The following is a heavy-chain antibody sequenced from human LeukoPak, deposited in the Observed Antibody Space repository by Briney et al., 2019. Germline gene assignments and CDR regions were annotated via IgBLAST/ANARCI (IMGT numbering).Heavy chain of an antibody. V-gene: IGHV1-8*01. J-gene: IGHJ4*02. D-gene: IGHD5-12*01. CDR2: MNPNSGNT. Sequence: ASVKVSCKASGYTFTSYDINWVRQATGQGLEWMGWMNPNSGNTGYAQKFQGRVTMTRNTSISTAYMELSSLRSEDTAVHYCARGRTRYSGYDYGYWGQGTLVTVSS. CDR1: GYTFTSYD. CDR3: ARGRTRYSGYDYGY.